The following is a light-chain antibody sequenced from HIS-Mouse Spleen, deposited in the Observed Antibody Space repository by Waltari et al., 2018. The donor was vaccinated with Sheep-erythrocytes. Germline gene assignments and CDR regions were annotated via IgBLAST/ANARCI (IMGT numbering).Light chain of an antibody. CDR2: DGS. Sequence: QSALTQPASVSGSPGQSSTISCTGTSSDVGSYNLVSWYQQHPDKAPTLMIYDGSKRPTGGANRFSGSKSGNTASLTISGLQAEDEADYYCCSYAGSSTPWVFGGGTKLTVL. J-gene: IGLJ3*02. V-gene: IGLV2-23*01. CDR3: CSYAGSSTPWV. CDR1: SSDVGSYNL.